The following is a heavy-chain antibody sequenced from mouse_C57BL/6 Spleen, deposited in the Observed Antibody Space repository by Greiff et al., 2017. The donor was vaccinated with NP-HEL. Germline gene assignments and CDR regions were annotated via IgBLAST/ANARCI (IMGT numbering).Heavy chain of an antibody. CDR2: ISSGSSTI. D-gene: IGHD3-2*02. CDR3: ARREAAQAAWFAY. Sequence: EVQWVESGGGLVKPGGSLKLSCAASGFTFSDYGMHWVRQAPEKGLEWVAYISSGSSTIYYADTVKGRFTISRDNAKNTLFLQMTSLRSEDTAMYYCARREAAQAAWFAYWGQGTLVTVSA. V-gene: IGHV5-17*01. CDR1: GFTFSDYG. J-gene: IGHJ3*01.